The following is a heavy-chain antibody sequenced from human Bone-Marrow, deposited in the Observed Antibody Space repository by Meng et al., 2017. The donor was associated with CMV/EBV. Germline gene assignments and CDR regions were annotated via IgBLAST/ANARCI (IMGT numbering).Heavy chain of an antibody. CDR1: GFSFTASGEG. J-gene: IGHJ4*02. Sequence: SGPTLVKPTQTVTLTCSFSGFSFTASGEGVGWIRQPPGKALEWLAFIYWNGDKRHSPSLDGRLTITKDTYKNQVVLTLTNMGPADTATYFCARKALDSDDLYPNPPIFDHCGQGALVTVSS. D-gene: IGHD2-8*01. V-gene: IGHV2-5*01. CDR3: ARKALDSDDLYPNPPIFDH. CDR2: IYWNGDK.